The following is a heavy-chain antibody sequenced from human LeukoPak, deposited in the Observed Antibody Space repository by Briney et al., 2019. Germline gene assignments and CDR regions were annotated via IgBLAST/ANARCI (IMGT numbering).Heavy chain of an antibody. D-gene: IGHD2-2*01. CDR3: AREEGALLSDYMDV. V-gene: IGHV4-61*02. Sequence: SETLSLTCTVSGGSISSGSYYWSWIRQPAGKGLEWIGRIYTSGSTNYNPSLKSRVTISVDTSKNQFSLKLSSVTAADTAVYCCAREEGALLSDYMDVWGKGTTVTVSS. J-gene: IGHJ6*03. CDR2: IYTSGST. CDR1: GGSISSGSYY.